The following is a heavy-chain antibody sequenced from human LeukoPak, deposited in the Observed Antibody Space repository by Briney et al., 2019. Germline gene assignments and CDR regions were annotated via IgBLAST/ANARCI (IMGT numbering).Heavy chain of an antibody. J-gene: IGHJ6*03. V-gene: IGHV4-59*11. D-gene: IGHD4-11*01. CDR3: ARSDYSKHYYYYYMDV. Sequence: SSETLSLTCFVSGASMRSHYWSWIRQPPGKGLEWIGYAFHSGSTNYNPSLKSRVTISVDTSKNQFSLKLSSVTAADTAVYYCARSDYSKHYYYYYMDVWGKGTTVTVSS. CDR1: GASMRSHY. CDR2: AFHSGST.